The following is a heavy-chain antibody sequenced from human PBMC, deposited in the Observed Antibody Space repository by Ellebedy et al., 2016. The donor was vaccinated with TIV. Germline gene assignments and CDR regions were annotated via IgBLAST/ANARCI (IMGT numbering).Heavy chain of an antibody. V-gene: IGHV3-48*01. CDR1: GFSFSSYS. Sequence: GGSLRLSCAASGFSFSSYSMNWVRQAPGKGLEWVSYISNSDTIYYADSVRGRFTISRDRVKKSVYLQMNSLRVEDSAVYYCARDAMIWIFDSWGQGTLVTVSS. CDR2: ISNSDTI. CDR3: ARDAMIWIFDS. D-gene: IGHD3-22*01. J-gene: IGHJ4*02.